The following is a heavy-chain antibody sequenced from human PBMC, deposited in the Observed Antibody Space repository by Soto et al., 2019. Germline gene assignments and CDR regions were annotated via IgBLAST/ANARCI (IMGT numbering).Heavy chain of an antibody. CDR2: ISGSGVST. Sequence: GGSLRLSCAASGFTFSNYAMTWVRQAPGKGLEWVSGISGSGVSTYYADSVKGRFTISRDNSKNTLYLQMNRLRAEDTAVYYCAKDLRGNSGYDVGDYWGQGSLVTVSS. CDR1: GFTFSNYA. D-gene: IGHD5-12*01. J-gene: IGHJ4*02. CDR3: AKDLRGNSGYDVGDY. V-gene: IGHV3-23*01.